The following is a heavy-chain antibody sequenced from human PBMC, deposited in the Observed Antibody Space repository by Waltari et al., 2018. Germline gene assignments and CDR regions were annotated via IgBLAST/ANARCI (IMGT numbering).Heavy chain of an antibody. J-gene: IGHJ3*01. V-gene: IGHV4-39*01. Sequence: QLQLQESGPGLVKPSETLSLTCSVSGVSITSNRHYWGWIRQPPGQGLEWIGTMSYTGATDAGPSLQSRVTISRETSKNQLSLKLGSVTAADTAVYYCATYIGASVGTAAFDVWGQGTMVTVSS. D-gene: IGHD5-12*01. CDR3: ATYIGASVGTAAFDV. CDR1: GVSITSNRHY. CDR2: MSYTGAT.